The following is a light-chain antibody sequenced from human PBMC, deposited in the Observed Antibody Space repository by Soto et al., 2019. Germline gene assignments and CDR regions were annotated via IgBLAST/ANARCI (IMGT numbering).Light chain of an antibody. V-gene: IGLV2-11*01. Sequence: QSVLTQPRSVSGSPGQSVTISCTGTSSDVGVYNYVSWYQQYPGKAPKIMIYDVSKRPSGVPGRFSGSKSDNTASLTISGLQAEDEADYYCCSYEGSYTFVFGIGTKVTVL. CDR2: DVS. CDR3: CSYEGSYTFV. J-gene: IGLJ1*01. CDR1: SSDVGVYNY.